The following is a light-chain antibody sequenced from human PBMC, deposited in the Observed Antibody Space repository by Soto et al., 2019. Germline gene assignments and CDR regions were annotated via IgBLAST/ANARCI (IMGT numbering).Light chain of an antibody. V-gene: IGLV2-11*01. CDR2: DVF. J-gene: IGLJ3*02. CDR1: SSDIGDYNF. CDR3: GSSAGRDTRV. Sequence: QSALIQPRSVSGSPGQSVTVSCTGTSSDIGDYNFVSWYQQHPGKAPNLMIYDVFKRPSGVPDRFSGSKSGITASLTISGVQAEDEADYFCGSSAGRDTRVFGGGTELTVL.